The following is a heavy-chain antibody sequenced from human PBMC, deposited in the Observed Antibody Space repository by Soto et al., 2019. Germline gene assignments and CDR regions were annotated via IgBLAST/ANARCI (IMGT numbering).Heavy chain of an antibody. CDR2: IITILGIA. D-gene: IGHD3-22*01. Sequence: QVQLVQSGAEVKKPGSSVKVSCKASGGTFSSYTISWVRQAPGQGLEWMGRIITILGIANYAQKFQGRVTTTADHHERTAYIELSSLRSEDTAVCYCGLIDRSGYSDYWGQDTRVAVSS. V-gene: IGHV1-69*02. CDR1: GGTFSSYT. CDR3: GLIDRSGYSDY. J-gene: IGHJ4*02.